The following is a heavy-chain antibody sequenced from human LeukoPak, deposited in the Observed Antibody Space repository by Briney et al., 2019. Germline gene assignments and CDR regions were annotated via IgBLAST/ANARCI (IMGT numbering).Heavy chain of an antibody. CDR1: GFSFTNHW. V-gene: IGHV5-51*01. Sequence: GESLKISCKTSGFSFTNHWIDWVRQMPGKGLEWMGTIYPRDSDARYSPTFQGQVTISVDKSISTAYLQWGSLKAPDTAIYYCARRGGGDYDDNLDHWGQGTLLTVSS. CDR3: ARRGGGDYDDNLDH. D-gene: IGHD4-17*01. CDR2: IYPRDSDA. J-gene: IGHJ4*02.